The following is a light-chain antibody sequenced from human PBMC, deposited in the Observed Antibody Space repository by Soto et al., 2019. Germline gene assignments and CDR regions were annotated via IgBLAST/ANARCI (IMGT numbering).Light chain of an antibody. Sequence: QSVLTQPASVSGSPGQSIAISCTGTSSDVGGYSYVSWYQQQPGKATKLVISDVSNRPSGVSDRFSGSKSGNTASLTISGLQTEDEADYYCASYTTSSTYVFGTGTKATVL. J-gene: IGLJ1*01. CDR3: ASYTTSSTYV. V-gene: IGLV2-14*01. CDR1: SSDVGGYSY. CDR2: DVS.